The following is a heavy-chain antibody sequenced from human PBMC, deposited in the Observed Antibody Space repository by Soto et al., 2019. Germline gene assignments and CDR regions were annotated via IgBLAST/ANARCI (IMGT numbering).Heavy chain of an antibody. D-gene: IGHD1-26*01. CDR2: IYYRGST. Sequence: SETLSLTCTVSGGSISSHYWSWFLQAPGKGLEWIGHIYYRGSTNYNPSLRSRSTISVDTSKNQFSLKLNSVTTADAAVYYCARDGREASGMDVWGQGTKVTVS. CDR1: GGSISSHY. V-gene: IGHV4-59*11. J-gene: IGHJ6*02. CDR3: ARDGREASGMDV.